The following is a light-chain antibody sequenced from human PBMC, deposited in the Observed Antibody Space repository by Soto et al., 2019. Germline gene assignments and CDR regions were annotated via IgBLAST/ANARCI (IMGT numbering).Light chain of an antibody. Sequence: QSVLTQDASVSGSPGQSITISCTGTSSDVGGYNYVSWYQQHPGKAPKLMIYDVFTRPSGVSNRFSGSKSGNTASLTISALHAEDEADYYCTSWTSAGTYVVVSGTKVAVL. CDR1: SSDVGGYNY. CDR3: TSWTSAGTYV. J-gene: IGLJ1*01. CDR2: DVF. V-gene: IGLV2-14*03.